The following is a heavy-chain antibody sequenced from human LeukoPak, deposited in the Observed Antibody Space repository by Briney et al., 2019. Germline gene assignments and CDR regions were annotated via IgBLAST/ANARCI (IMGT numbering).Heavy chain of an antibody. J-gene: IGHJ3*02. CDR2: IYYSGST. Sequence: KSSETLSLTCTVSGVSISNYYWSWIRQPPGKGLEWIGYIYYSGSTNYNPSLKSRVTISVDTSKNQFSLKLSSVTAADTAVYYCATSMHGYCSAGSCYGAFDIWGQGTMVTVSS. V-gene: IGHV4-59*01. CDR1: GVSISNYY. CDR3: ATSMHGYCSAGSCYGAFDI. D-gene: IGHD2-15*01.